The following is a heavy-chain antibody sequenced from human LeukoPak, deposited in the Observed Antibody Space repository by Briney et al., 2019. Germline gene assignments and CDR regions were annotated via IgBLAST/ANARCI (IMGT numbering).Heavy chain of an antibody. D-gene: IGHD1-26*01. J-gene: IGHJ4*02. CDR2: IYYSGHT. CDR1: GGSMSGFDYY. V-gene: IGHV4-30-4*01. CDR3: ARAFRVPTSAKIFDF. Sequence: SETLSLTCTVSGGSMSGFDYYWSWIRQPPGEGLEWTGYIYYSGHTYYNPSLKSRISMSVDTSKNQFSLKLSSVTAADTAVYYCARAFRVPTSAKIFDFWGQGTLVTVSS.